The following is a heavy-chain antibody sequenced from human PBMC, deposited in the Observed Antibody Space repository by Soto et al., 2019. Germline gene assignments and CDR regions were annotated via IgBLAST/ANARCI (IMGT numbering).Heavy chain of an antibody. J-gene: IGHJ6*02. Sequence: PGGSLRLSCAASGFTFSSYAMHWVRQAPGKGLEWVAVISYDGSNKYYADSVKGRFTISRDNSKNTLYLQMNSLRAEDTAVYYCARESEWELLFYYYGMDVWGQGTTVTVSS. D-gene: IGHD1-26*01. CDR1: GFTFSSYA. CDR2: ISYDGSNK. V-gene: IGHV3-30-3*01. CDR3: ARESEWELLFYYYGMDV.